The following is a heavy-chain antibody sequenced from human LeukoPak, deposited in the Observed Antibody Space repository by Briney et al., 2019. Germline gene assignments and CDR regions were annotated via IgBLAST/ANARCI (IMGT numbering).Heavy chain of an antibody. V-gene: IGHV4-39*07. CDR2: IYYSGST. CDR3: ASDSSGYWHYFDY. Sequence: PSETLSLTCTVSGGSISSSSYYWGWIRQPPGKGLEWIGSIYYSGSTYYNPSLKSRVTISVDTSKNQFSLKLSSVTAADTAVYYCASDSSGYWHYFDYWGQGTLVIVSS. CDR1: GGSISSSSYY. J-gene: IGHJ4*02. D-gene: IGHD3-22*01.